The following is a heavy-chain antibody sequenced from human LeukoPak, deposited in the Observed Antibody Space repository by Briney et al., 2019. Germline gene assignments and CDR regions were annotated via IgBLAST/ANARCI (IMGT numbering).Heavy chain of an antibody. Sequence: PGGSLRLSCVASGINFRIYEMNWVRQAPGKGLEWVSHIGRGSSPIYYTDSVQGRFTISRDNAKQSLDLQMNNLRAEDMGLYYCNAGLEYWGQGTLVTVSS. V-gene: IGHV3-48*03. D-gene: IGHD3/OR15-3a*01. CDR3: NAGLEY. CDR1: GINFRIYE. CDR2: IGRGSSPI. J-gene: IGHJ4*02.